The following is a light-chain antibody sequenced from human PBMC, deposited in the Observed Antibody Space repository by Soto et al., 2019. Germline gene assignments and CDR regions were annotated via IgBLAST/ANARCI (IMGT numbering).Light chain of an antibody. CDR2: DAS. J-gene: IGKJ4*01. CDR1: QSINRH. Sequence: EIVLTQSPATLSLSPGERATLSCRASQSINRHLAWYRQKPGQAPRVLIYDASNRATGIPARFSGSGSGTDFTLTISSLEPEDFGVYYCQQRSNWPPVTFGGGTKVEIK. CDR3: QQRSNWPPVT. V-gene: IGKV3-11*01.